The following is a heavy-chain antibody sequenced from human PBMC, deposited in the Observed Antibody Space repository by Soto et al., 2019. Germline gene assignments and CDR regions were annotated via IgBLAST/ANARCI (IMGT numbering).Heavy chain of an antibody. D-gene: IGHD2-2*01. CDR2: IIPMFGRP. Sequence: QVQLVQSGAEVKKPGSSVKVSCKAAGGTFSSYAISWVRQAPGQGLEWMGGIIPMFGRPNYAQKFQGRVTITADESTSTTYMELSSLRSEDTAVYYCWRDPINIAVVPGAPYYNHMDVWGQGTTVTVSS. CDR1: GGTFSSYA. V-gene: IGHV1-69*12. CDR3: WRDPINIAVVPGAPYYNHMDV. J-gene: IGHJ6*02.